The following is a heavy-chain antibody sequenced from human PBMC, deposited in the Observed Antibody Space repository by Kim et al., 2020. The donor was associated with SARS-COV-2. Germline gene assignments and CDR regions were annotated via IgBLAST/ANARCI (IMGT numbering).Heavy chain of an antibody. V-gene: IGHV3-48*02. CDR2: ISSSSSTI. J-gene: IGHJ4*02. D-gene: IGHD2-15*01. CDR3: ARDLRCSGGICYENY. Sequence: GGSLRLSCAASGFTFSSYSMNWVRQAPGKGLEWVSYISSSSSTIYYADSVKGRFTISRDNAKNSLYLQMNSLRDEDTAVYYCARDLRCSGGICYENYWGQGTLVTVSS. CDR1: GFTFSSYS.